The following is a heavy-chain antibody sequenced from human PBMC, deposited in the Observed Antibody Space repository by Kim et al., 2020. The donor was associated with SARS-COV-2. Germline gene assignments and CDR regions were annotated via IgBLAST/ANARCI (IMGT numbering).Heavy chain of an antibody. V-gene: IGHV4-34*01. CDR3: ARGSDGLGDIVLVVWGYYYYRDV. J-gene: IGHJ6*03. D-gene: IGHD2-8*02. Sequence: SETLSLTCAVYGGSFSGYYWSWIRQPPGKGLEWIGEINHSGSTNYNPSLKSRVTISVDTSKNQFSLKLSPVTAADTAVYYCARGSDGLGDIVLVVWGYYYYRDVRGKGTTVTVSS. CDR2: INHSGST. CDR1: GGSFSGYY.